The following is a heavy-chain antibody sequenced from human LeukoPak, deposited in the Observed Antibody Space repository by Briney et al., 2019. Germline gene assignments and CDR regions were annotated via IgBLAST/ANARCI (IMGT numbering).Heavy chain of an antibody. CDR3: ARDGRDSGGDY. CDR1: GGSISSSSYY. CDR2: IYYSGST. J-gene: IGHJ4*02. V-gene: IGHV4-39*07. Sequence: PSETLSLTCTVSGGSISSSSYYWGWIRQPPGKGLEWIGSIYYSGSTYYNPSLKSRVTISVDTSKNQFSLKLSSVTAADTAVYYCARDGRDSGGDYWGQGTLVTVSS. D-gene: IGHD6-25*01.